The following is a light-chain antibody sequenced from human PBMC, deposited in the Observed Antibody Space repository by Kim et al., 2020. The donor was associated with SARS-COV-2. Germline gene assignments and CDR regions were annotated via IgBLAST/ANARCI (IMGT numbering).Light chain of an antibody. Sequence: GQRVTISCSGSTSNIGSNYVFWYKHLPGTAPKLLINSNNQRPSGVPDRFSGSKSGTSASLAISGLRSEDEADYYCAAWDDKLGGSVFGGGTKLTVL. CDR2: SNN. J-gene: IGLJ2*01. V-gene: IGLV1-47*02. CDR3: AAWDDKLGGSV. CDR1: TSNIGSNY.